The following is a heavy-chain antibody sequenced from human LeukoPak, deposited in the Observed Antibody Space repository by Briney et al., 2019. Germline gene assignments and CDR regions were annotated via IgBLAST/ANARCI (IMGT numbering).Heavy chain of an antibody. Sequence: ASVKVSCKASGYTFTSYYMHWVRQAPGQGLEWMGIINPSGGSTSYAQKFQGRVTITADESTSTAYMELSSLRSEDTAVYYCARARTYSSSWVYWGQGTLVTVSS. V-gene: IGHV1-46*01. D-gene: IGHD6-13*01. J-gene: IGHJ4*02. CDR1: GYTFTSYY. CDR2: INPSGGST. CDR3: ARARTYSSSWVY.